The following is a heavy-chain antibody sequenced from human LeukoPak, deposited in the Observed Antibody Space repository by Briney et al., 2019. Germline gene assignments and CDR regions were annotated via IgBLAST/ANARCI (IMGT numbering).Heavy chain of an antibody. V-gene: IGHV4-4*07. Sequence: PSETLSLTCTVSGVSISSYYWSWIRQPAGKGLEWIGRIYSSGSTNYNPSLKSRVTMSVDTSKNQFSLKLSSVTAADTAVYYCARGTTDYTFDIWGQGTMVTVSS. D-gene: IGHD4/OR15-4a*01. J-gene: IGHJ3*02. CDR1: GVSISSYY. CDR2: IYSSGST. CDR3: ARGTTDYTFDI.